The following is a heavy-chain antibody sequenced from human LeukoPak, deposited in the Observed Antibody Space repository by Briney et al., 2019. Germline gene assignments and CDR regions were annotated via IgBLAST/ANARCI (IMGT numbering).Heavy chain of an antibody. J-gene: IGHJ3*02. CDR2: ICGSGGST. V-gene: IGHV3-23*01. CDR1: GFTFSSYA. CDR3: AKEVATYDFWSGPNAFDI. D-gene: IGHD3-3*01. Sequence: GGSLRLSCAASGFTFSSYAMSWVRQAPGKGLEWVSGICGSGGSTYYADSVKGRFTISRDNSKNTLYLQMNSLRDEDTAIYYCAKEVATYDFWSGPNAFDIWGQGTMVTVSS.